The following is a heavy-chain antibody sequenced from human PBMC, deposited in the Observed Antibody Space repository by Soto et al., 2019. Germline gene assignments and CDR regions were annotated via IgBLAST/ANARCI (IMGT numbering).Heavy chain of an antibody. CDR2: IKQDGSET. CDR1: GFTFTNFR. D-gene: IGHD3-10*01. CDR3: ARSYGTGFLSGY. V-gene: IGHV3-7*01. Sequence: EVHLVESGGGLVRPGESLRLSCAASGFTFTNFRMSWLRQAQGKGLEWVANIKQDGSETRYVDSVKGRFTISRDNAKNSLFLQMNSLRAEDTAIYYCARSYGTGFLSGYWGQGTLVTVST. J-gene: IGHJ4*02.